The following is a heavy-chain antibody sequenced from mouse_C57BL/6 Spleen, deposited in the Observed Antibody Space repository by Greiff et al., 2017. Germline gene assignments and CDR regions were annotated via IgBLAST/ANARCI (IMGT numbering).Heavy chain of an antibody. CDR1: GYTFTDYY. CDR2: IYPGSGNT. Sequence: QVQLQQSGAELVRPGASVKLSCKASGYTFTDYYINWVKQRPGQGLEWIARIYPGSGNTYYNEKFKGKDTLTAEKSSSTAYMQLSSLTSEDSAVYFCARFDYGYYYAMDYWGQGTSVTVSA. D-gene: IGHD2-4*01. V-gene: IGHV1-76*01. CDR3: ARFDYGYYYAMDY. J-gene: IGHJ4*01.